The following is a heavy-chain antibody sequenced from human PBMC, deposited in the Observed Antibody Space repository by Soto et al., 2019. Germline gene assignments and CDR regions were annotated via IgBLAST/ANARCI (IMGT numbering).Heavy chain of an antibody. D-gene: IGHD3-22*01. CDR1: GFTFDDYA. CDR3: AQSSLNYYDSSCYYYPY. Sequence: GGSLRLSCAASGFTFDDYAMHWVRQAPGKGLEWVSGISWNSGSIGYADSVKGRFTISRDNAKNSLYLQMNSLRAEDTALYYCAQSSLNYYDSSCYYYPYWGQGTLVTVSS. CDR2: ISWNSGSI. J-gene: IGHJ4*02. V-gene: IGHV3-9*01.